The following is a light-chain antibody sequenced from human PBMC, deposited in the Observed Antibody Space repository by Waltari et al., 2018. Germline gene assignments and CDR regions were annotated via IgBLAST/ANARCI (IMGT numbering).Light chain of an antibody. V-gene: IGLV2-18*02. CDR2: DVT. CDR1: SSDVGNYNR. J-gene: IGLJ3*02. Sequence: QSALTQPPSVSGSPGQSVTISCTATSSDVGNYNRVSWYQQSPGTAPKLMIYDVTNRPSGVPDRFCGSKSGNTASLTISGLQAEDEADYYCSSPTTSITWVFGGGTKLTVL. CDR3: SSPTTSITWV.